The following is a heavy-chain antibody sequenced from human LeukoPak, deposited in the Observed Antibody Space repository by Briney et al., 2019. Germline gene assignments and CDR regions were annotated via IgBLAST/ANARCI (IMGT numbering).Heavy chain of an antibody. CDR2: IWYDGSNK. Sequence: GRSLRLTCAASGFTFSSYGRHWVRQAPGKGLEWVAVIWYDGSNKYYADSVKGRFTISRDNSKNTLYLQMNSLRAEDTAVYYCARDGYGFDYWGQASLVTVSS. V-gene: IGHV3-33*01. D-gene: IGHD1-1*01. CDR3: ARDGYGFDY. CDR1: GFTFSSYG. J-gene: IGHJ4*02.